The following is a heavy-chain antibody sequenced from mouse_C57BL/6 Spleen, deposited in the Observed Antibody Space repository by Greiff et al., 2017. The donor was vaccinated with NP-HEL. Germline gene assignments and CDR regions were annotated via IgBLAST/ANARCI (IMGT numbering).Heavy chain of an antibody. Sequence: EVNLVESGGGLVKPGGSLKLSCAASGFTFSSYAMSWVRQTPEKRLEWVATISDGGSYTYYPDNVKGRFTISRDNAKNNLYLQMSHLKSEDTAMYYCARDDGIPFAYWGQGTLVTVSA. CDR2: ISDGGSYT. CDR3: ARDDGIPFAY. V-gene: IGHV5-4*01. J-gene: IGHJ3*01. D-gene: IGHD2-3*01. CDR1: GFTFSSYA.